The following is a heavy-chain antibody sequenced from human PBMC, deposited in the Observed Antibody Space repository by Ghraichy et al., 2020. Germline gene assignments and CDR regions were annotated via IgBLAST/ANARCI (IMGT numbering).Heavy chain of an antibody. V-gene: IGHV3-7*01. CDR3: ARDPGFIDDDNWYYFDY. Sequence: GGSLRLSCAASGFTFSNSWMTWVRQAPGKGLEWVANIKHDGSEKYYVDSVKGRFTISRDNAKNSLFLQMNSLRADDTAVYFCARDPGFIDDDNWYYFDYWGQGTLVAVSS. CDR2: IKHDGSEK. D-gene: IGHD1-1*01. CDR1: GFTFSNSW. J-gene: IGHJ4*02.